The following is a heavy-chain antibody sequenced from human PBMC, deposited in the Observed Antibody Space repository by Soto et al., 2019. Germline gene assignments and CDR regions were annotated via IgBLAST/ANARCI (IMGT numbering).Heavy chain of an antibody. V-gene: IGHV3-33*01. Sequence: GGSLRLSCAASGFTFSSYGMHWVRQAPGKGLEWVALIWYDGSNKYYADSVKGRFTISRDNSKNTLYLQMNSLRAEDTAVYYCARSYCSTTSCYHVFDYWGQGTLVTVSS. J-gene: IGHJ4*02. CDR3: ARSYCSTTSCYHVFDY. D-gene: IGHD2-2*01. CDR1: GFTFSSYG. CDR2: IWYDGSNK.